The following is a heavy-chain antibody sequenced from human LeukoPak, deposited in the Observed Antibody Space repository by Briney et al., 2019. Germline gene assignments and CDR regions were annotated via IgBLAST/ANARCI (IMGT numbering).Heavy chain of an antibody. CDR3: ARSGAYYYDSSGYYAVGY. Sequence: ASVKVSPKASGYTFTSYGISWVRQAPGQGLEWMGWISAYNGNTNYAQKLQGRVTMTTDTSTSTAYMELRSLRSDDTAVYYCARSGAYYYDSSGYYAVGYWGQRTLVTVSS. CDR2: ISAYNGNT. V-gene: IGHV1-18*01. J-gene: IGHJ4*02. CDR1: GYTFTSYG. D-gene: IGHD3-22*01.